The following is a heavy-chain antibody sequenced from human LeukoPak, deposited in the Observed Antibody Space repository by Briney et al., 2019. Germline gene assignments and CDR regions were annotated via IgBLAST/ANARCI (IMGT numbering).Heavy chain of an antibody. V-gene: IGHV3-53*01. CDR3: ARGGSYLSAFDN. CDR2: IYSGGST. Sequence: PGGSLRLSCAASGFTVSSNYMSWVRQAPGKGLEWVSIIYSGGSTFYADSVKGRFTISRDNSKNTLYLQMDSLRAEDTAVYYCARGGSYLSAFDNWGQGTKVTVFS. D-gene: IGHD1-26*01. CDR1: GFTVSSNY. J-gene: IGHJ3*02.